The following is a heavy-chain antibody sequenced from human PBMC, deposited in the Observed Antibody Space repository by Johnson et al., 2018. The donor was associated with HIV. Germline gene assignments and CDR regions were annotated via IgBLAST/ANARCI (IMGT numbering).Heavy chain of an antibody. Sequence: VQLMESGGGLVQPGGSLRLSCAASGFTVSSNYMSWVRQAPGKGLEWVSVIYSGGSTYYADSVKGRFTISRDNSKNTLYLQMNSLRAEDTAVYYCARYSSSWYHAFDIWGQGTMVTVSS. CDR3: ARYSSSWYHAFDI. CDR1: GFTVSSNY. D-gene: IGHD6-13*01. CDR2: IYSGGST. V-gene: IGHV3-66*02. J-gene: IGHJ3*02.